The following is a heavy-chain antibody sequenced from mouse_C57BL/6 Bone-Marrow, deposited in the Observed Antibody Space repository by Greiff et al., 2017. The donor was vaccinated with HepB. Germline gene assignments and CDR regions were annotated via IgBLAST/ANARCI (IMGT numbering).Heavy chain of an antibody. CDR3: ARDAGGNDGAMDD. J-gene: IGHJ4*01. Sequence: EVQVVESGGGLVQSGRSLRLSCATSGFTFSDFYMEWVRHAPGKGLEWIAASRNKANDYTTEYSASVKGRFIVSRDTSQSILYLQMNALRAEDTAIYYCARDAGGNDGAMDDWGKGTSVTVSS. D-gene: IGHD1-1*02. CDR1: GFTFSDFY. V-gene: IGHV7-1*01. CDR2: SRNKANDYTT.